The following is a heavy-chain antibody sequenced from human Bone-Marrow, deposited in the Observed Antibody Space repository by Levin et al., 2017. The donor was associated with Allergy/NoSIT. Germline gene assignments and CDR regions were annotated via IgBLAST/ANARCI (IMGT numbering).Heavy chain of an antibody. J-gene: IGHJ4*02. Sequence: GGYLRLSCAASGFTFSDQYMDWVRQAPGKGLEWVARIRNKVKGYSTEYAASVKGRFTISRDDSKNSLYLQLNSLKTEDTAVYYCARLFGGGYWGQGTLVIVSS. CDR1: GFTFSDQY. CDR3: ARLFGGGY. CDR2: IRNKVKGYST. V-gene: IGHV3-72*01. D-gene: IGHD3-16*01.